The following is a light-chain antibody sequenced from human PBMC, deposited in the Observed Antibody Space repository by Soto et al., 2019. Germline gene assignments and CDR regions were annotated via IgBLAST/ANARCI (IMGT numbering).Light chain of an antibody. CDR1: QNIANY. V-gene: IGKV1-39*01. CDR2: AAS. J-gene: IGKJ5*01. CDR3: QHSYTTPIT. Sequence: DIQMTQSPSSLSASVGDRGTITCRASQNIANYLNWYQQKPGKAPNLLIYAASSLQSGVPSRFSGSGSGTDFTLTISSLQPEDFATYYCQHSYTTPITFGQGTRLEIK.